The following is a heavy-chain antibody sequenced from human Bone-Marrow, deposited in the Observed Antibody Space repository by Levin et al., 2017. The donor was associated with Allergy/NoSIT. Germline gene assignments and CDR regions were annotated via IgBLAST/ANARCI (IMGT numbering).Heavy chain of an antibody. J-gene: IGHJ3*02. D-gene: IGHD3-9*01. CDR1: SVSLTSSSYY. Sequence: PSETLSLTCVVSSVSLTSSSYYWGWIRQSPGQGLEWTGNIDYSGSTSYNPSVSGRVTISIDTSKNHFSLKLTSVTAADTAMYYCAIRWQDGILTNYYNTFDIWGQGTMVTVSS. CDR2: IDYSGST. V-gene: IGHV4-39*02. CDR3: AIRWQDGILTNYYNTFDI.